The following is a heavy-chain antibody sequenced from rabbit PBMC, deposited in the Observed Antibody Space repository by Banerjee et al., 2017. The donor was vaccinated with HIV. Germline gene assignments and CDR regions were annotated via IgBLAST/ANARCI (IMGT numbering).Heavy chain of an antibody. J-gene: IGHJ4*01. CDR3: ARDLGGSSDL. CDR2: INTSSGNA. CDR1: GFSFSNKYV. D-gene: IGHD8-1*01. Sequence: QEQLEESGGDLVKPEGSLTLTCTASGFSFSNKYVMCWVRQAPGKGLEWIACINTSSGNADYANWAKGRFTISKTSWTTVTLQMTSLTAADTATHFCARDLGGSSDLWGPGTLVTVS. V-gene: IGHV1S45*01.